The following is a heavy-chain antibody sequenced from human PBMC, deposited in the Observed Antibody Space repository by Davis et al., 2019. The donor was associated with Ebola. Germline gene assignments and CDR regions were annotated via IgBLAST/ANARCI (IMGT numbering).Heavy chain of an antibody. CDR3: AREEANIVVVPAATLYYYYGMDV. Sequence: ASVKVSCKASGYTFTSYGISWVRQAPGQGLEWMGWISAYNGNTNYAQKLQGRVTMTTDTSTSTAYMELRSLRSDDTAVYYCAREEANIVVVPAATLYYYYGMDVWGQGTTVTVSS. J-gene: IGHJ6*02. CDR1: GYTFTSYG. V-gene: IGHV1-18*01. CDR2: ISAYNGNT. D-gene: IGHD2-2*01.